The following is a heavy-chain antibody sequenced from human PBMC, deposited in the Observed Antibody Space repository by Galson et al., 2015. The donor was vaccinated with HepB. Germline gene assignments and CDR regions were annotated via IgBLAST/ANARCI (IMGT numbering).Heavy chain of an antibody. CDR1: EYSFSDFW. V-gene: IGHV5-51*01. CDR3: ARLSVSDDFCSGFYKREGYYGMDV. D-gene: IGHD3-3*01. J-gene: IGHJ6*02. CDR2: IYPGDSDT. Sequence: QSGAEVKKPGESLKISCKGSEYSFSDFWIAWVRQMPGKGLEWMGIIYPGDSDTRYSPSFQGQVNISADKSISTAYLQWSSLKASDTAMYYCARLSVSDDFCSGFYKREGYYGMDVWGQGTTVTVSS.